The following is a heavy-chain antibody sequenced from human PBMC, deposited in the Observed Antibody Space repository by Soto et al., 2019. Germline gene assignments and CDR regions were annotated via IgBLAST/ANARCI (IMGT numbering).Heavy chain of an antibody. V-gene: IGHV1-3*01. CDR2: INAGNGNT. CDR3: ARAEQWPGGWFDP. Sequence: QVQLVQSGAEVKKPGASVKVSCKASGYTFTSYAMHWVRQAPGQRLEWMGWINAGNGNTKYSQKFQGRVTITRDTSAITAYMELSSLRSEDTAVYYCARAEQWPGGWFDPWGQGTLVTVSS. D-gene: IGHD6-19*01. J-gene: IGHJ5*02. CDR1: GYTFTSYA.